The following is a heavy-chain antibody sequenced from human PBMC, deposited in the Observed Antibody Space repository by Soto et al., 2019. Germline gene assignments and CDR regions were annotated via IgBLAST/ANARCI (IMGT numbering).Heavy chain of an antibody. D-gene: IGHD2-8*01. CDR2: IYYSGST. J-gene: IGHJ3*02. CDR1: GGSISSGGYF. V-gene: IGHV4-31*03. Sequence: SETLSLTCTVSGGSISSGGYFWSWIGQHPGKGLEWIGYIYYSGSTYYNPSLKSRVTISVDTSKNQFSLKLSSVTAADTAVYYCVSGTIDDAFDIWGQGTMVTVPS. CDR3: VSGTIDDAFDI.